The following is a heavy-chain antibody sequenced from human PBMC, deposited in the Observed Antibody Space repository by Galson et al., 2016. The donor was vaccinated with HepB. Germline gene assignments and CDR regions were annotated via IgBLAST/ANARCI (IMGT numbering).Heavy chain of an antibody. CDR3: AREGVALDH. CDR1: GFSLTTAGMR. V-gene: IGHV2-70*04. Sequence: PALVKPTQTLTLTCSFSGFSLTTAGMRVAWIRQPPGKGLEWIARIDWDDDKFYRTSLKTRLTISKDTSKNQVALTMTNMDPVDTATYYCAREGVALDHWGQGILVTVSS. J-gene: IGHJ4*02. CDR2: IDWDDDK. D-gene: IGHD3-3*01.